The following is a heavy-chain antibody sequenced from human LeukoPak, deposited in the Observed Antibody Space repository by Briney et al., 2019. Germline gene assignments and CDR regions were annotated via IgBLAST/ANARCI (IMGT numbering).Heavy chain of an antibody. D-gene: IGHD6-19*01. CDR1: GFIFSNYA. CDR3: VKGPRPDITVAHTVEN. V-gene: IGHV3-23*01. CDR2: ISSRGYST. J-gene: IGHJ4*02. Sequence: GGSLILSCAASGFIFSNYAMSWVRQVPGRGLEWVSTISSRGYSTYVADSVKGRFTISRDNSKNSLYLQMNTVRAEDTAVYYCVKGPRPDITVAHTVENWGQGTLVTVSS.